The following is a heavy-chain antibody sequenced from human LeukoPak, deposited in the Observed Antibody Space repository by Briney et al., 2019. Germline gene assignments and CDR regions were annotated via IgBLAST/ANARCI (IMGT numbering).Heavy chain of an antibody. Sequence: ASVKVSCKASGYTFTGYYMHWVRQAPGQGLEWMGWINPNSGGTNYAQKLQGRVTMTRDTSISTAYMELSGLRSDDTAVYYCARALPSRELYYYDSSGPPQDYWGQGTLVTVSS. V-gene: IGHV1-2*02. J-gene: IGHJ4*02. CDR2: INPNSGGT. D-gene: IGHD3-22*01. CDR1: GYTFTGYY. CDR3: ARALPSRELYYYDSSGPPQDY.